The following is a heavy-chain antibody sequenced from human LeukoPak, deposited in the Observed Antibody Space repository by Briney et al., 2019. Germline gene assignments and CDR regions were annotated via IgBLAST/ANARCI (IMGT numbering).Heavy chain of an antibody. CDR1: GFTFSSYS. CDR2: ISSSSSYI. J-gene: IGHJ4*02. Sequence: PGGSLRLSCAASGFTFSSYSMNWVRQAPGKGLEWVSSISSSSSYIYYADSVKGRFTISRDNAKNSLYLQMNSLRAEDTAVYYCARGSSPNQTNFDYWGQGTLVTVSS. D-gene: IGHD6-13*01. V-gene: IGHV3-21*01. CDR3: ARGSSPNQTNFDY.